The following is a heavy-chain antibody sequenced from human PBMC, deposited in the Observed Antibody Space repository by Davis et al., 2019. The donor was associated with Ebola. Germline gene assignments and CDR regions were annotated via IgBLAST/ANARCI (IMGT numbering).Heavy chain of an antibody. CDR3: ARQAAIYYYYGMDV. V-gene: IGHV4-59*08. CDR1: GGSVRNYY. J-gene: IGHJ6*02. CDR2: RYLGGSS. D-gene: IGHD2-2*01. Sequence: SETLSLTCGVSGGSVRNYYWSWIRQVPGRGLEWIGYRYLGGSSNHNPSLKSRVTISVDTSKNQFSLKLSSVTAADTAVYYCARQAAIYYYYGMDVWGQGTTVTVSS.